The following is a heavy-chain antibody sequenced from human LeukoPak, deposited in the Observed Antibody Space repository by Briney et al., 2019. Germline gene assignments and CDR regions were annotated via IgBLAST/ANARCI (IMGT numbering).Heavy chain of an antibody. CDR3: ARDGPAPAAVDY. CDR1: GGTFSSYA. J-gene: IGHJ4*02. D-gene: IGHD2-2*01. Sequence: SVKVSCKASGGTFSSYAISWVRQAPGQGLEWMGGIIPIFGTANYAQKFQGRVTITTDESTSTAYMELSSLRSEDTAVYYCARDGPAPAAVDYWGQGTLVTVSS. V-gene: IGHV1-69*05. CDR2: IIPIFGTA.